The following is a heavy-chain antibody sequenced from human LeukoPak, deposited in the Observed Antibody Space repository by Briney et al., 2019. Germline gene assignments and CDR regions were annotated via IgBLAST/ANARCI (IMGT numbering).Heavy chain of an antibody. CDR2: INPSGGST. V-gene: IGHV1-46*01. J-gene: IGHJ5*02. Sequence: GGSLRLSCAASGFTFSSSAMSWVRQAPGQGLEWMGIINPSGGSTSYAQKFQGRVTMTRDTSTSTVYMELSSLRSEDTAVYYCARDPGIAAAGTDRAGWFDPWGQGTLVTVSS. CDR3: ARDPGIAAAGTDRAGWFDP. D-gene: IGHD6-13*01. CDR1: GFTFSSSA.